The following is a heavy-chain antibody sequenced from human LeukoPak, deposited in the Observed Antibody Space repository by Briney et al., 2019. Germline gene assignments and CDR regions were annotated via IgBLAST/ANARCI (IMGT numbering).Heavy chain of an antibody. D-gene: IGHD4-23*01. CDR2: INAGNGIT. CDR1: GYTFTSYA. CDR3: ASSWGSGRPLATVVTPADYYYGMDV. J-gene: IGHJ6*02. Sequence: ASVKVSCKASGYTFTSYALHWVRQAPGQRLEWMGWINAGNGITKYSQKFQGRVTITRDTSANTAYMELSSLRSEDTAVYYCASSWGSGRPLATVVTPADYYYGMDVWGQGTTVTVSS. V-gene: IGHV1-3*01.